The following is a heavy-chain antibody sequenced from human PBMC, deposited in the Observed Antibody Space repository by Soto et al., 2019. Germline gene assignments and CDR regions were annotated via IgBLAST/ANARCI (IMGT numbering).Heavy chain of an antibody. V-gene: IGHV5-51*01. CDR2: IKPGTSDI. CDR1: GYKFGSAW. Sequence: GESLKISCKGVGYKFGSAWIGWVRQMPGKGLEWMGIIKPGTSDIRYSPSCRGHVTISADEAVSTAYLQWSSLKASDTAMYYCATRGNSHAYFDFWGQGTLVTVSS. CDR3: ATRGNSHAYFDF. D-gene: IGHD5-18*01. J-gene: IGHJ4*02.